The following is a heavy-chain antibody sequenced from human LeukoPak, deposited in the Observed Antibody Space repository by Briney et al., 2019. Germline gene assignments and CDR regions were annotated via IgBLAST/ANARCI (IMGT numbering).Heavy chain of an antibody. D-gene: IGHD3-3*01. CDR3: ARDLYDFWSGYEPPTHWFDP. Sequence: GGSLRLSCAASGFTFSSYSMNWVRQAPGKGLEWVSSISSSSSYIYYADSVKGRFTISRDNAKNSLYLQMNSLRAEDTAVYYCARDLYDFWSGYEPPTHWFDPWGQGTLVTVSS. J-gene: IGHJ5*02. V-gene: IGHV3-21*01. CDR1: GFTFSSYS. CDR2: ISSSSSYI.